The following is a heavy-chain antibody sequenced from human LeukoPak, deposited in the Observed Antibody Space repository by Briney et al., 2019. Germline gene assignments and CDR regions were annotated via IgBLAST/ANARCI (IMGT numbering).Heavy chain of an antibody. CDR2: IKQDGSEK. CDR3: ARKGSGYFTILDY. V-gene: IGHV3-7*01. J-gene: IGHJ4*02. CDR1: GFTFSNYW. D-gene: IGHD6-25*01. Sequence: PGGSLRLSCAASGFTFSNYWMSWVRQAPGKGLEWVANIKQDGSEKYYVDSVKGRFTISRDNAKNSLYLQMNSLRAEDTAVYYCARKGSGYFTILDYWGQGTLVTVSS.